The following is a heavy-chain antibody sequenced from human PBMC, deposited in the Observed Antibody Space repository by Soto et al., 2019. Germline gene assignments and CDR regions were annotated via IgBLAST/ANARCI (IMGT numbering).Heavy chain of an antibody. J-gene: IGHJ4*02. D-gene: IGHD3-3*01. CDR3: ARLLFLEWFDDY. V-gene: IGHV1-18*04. Sequence: ASVKVSCKTSGYTFTSYGISWVRQAHGQGLEWMGWISTYNGNTNYAQKFQGRATMTTDTSTTTAYMELRSLKSDDTAVYYCARLLFLEWFDDYWGQGTLVTVSS. CDR2: ISTYNGNT. CDR1: GYTFTSYG.